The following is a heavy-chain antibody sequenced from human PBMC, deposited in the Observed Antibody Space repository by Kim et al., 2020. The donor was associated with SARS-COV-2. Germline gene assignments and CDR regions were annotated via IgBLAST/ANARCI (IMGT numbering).Heavy chain of an antibody. D-gene: IGHD1-26*01. V-gene: IGHV7-4-1*02. CDR2: INTNTGNP. CDR3: ARNGSALTYDY. CDR1: GYTFTSYP. J-gene: IGHJ4*02. Sequence: ASVKVSCKASGYTFTSYPMSWVRQAPGQGLEWMGWINTNTGNPTYAQGFTGRFVFSLDTSVSTASLQISSLKAEDTAVYYCARNGSALTYDYWGQGTLVTVSS.